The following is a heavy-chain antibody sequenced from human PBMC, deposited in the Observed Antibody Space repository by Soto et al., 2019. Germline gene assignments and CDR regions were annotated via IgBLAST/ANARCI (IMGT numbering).Heavy chain of an antibody. CDR1: GYTFTSYG. D-gene: IGHD5-12*01. Sequence: GASVKVSCKASGYTFTSYGINWVRQAPGQGLEWMGWISAYNGNTNYAQKFQGRVTMTTDTSTGTAYMELRSLKSDDTAVYYCARDFVPAYSGYSDYWGQGTLVTVSS. CDR2: ISAYNGNT. V-gene: IGHV1-18*01. J-gene: IGHJ4*02. CDR3: ARDFVPAYSGYSDY.